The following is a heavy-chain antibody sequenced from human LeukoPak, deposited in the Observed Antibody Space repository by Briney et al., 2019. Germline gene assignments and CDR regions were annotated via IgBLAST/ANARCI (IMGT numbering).Heavy chain of an antibody. Sequence: GGSLRLSCAASGFTFDDYGMTWVRQAPGKGLEWVSSINWNGGNTGYADSVKGRFTISRDNAQNSLYLQMNSLRAEDTALYYCARVASNYDFDYWGQGTLVTVSS. D-gene: IGHD4-11*01. CDR2: INWNGGNT. CDR1: GFTFDDYG. J-gene: IGHJ4*02. CDR3: ARVASNYDFDY. V-gene: IGHV3-20*04.